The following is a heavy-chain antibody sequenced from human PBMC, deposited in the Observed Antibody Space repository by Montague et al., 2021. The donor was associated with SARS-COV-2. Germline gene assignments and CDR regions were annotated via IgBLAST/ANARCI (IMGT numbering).Heavy chain of an antibody. CDR3: ARVPYRLLFVPRYYGMDV. J-gene: IGHJ6*02. CDR1: GGSLSGYY. Sequence: SETLSLTCAVYGGSLSGYYWSWIRQPPGEGLVWIAEISHSGSTSYNPSLKSRVTISVDTSKNQFSLKLSSATAADTAVYYYARVPYRLLFVPRYYGMDVWGQGTTVTVSS. CDR2: ISHSGST. V-gene: IGHV4-34*01. D-gene: IGHD2-2*01.